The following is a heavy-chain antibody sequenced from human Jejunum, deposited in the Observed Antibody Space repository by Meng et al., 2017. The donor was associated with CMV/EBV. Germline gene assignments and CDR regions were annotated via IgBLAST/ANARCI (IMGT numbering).Heavy chain of an antibody. J-gene: IGHJ4*02. CDR3: ARGTLGYCSSTSCLPDY. CDR2: VCHSGST. D-gene: IGHD2-2*01. V-gene: IGHV4-4*02. Sequence: SVCTSNWWGWVRQPPGQGLERVGEVCHSGSTNNNPYLKSRVTISIDKSKNQFSLKLSSVTAADTAVYYCARGTLGYCSSTSCLPDYWGQGTLVTVSS. CDR1: SVCTSNW.